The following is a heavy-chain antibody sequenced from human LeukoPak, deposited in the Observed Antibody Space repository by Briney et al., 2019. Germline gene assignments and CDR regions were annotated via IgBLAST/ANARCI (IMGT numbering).Heavy chain of an antibody. CDR1: GFTFSSYA. J-gene: IGHJ3*02. Sequence: GGSLRLSCAASGFTFSSYAMHWVRQAPGKGLEYVSAISSNGGSTYYANSVKGRFTISRDNSKNTLYLQMGSLRAEDMAVYYCAREHSQNAFDIWGQGTMVTVSS. CDR2: ISSNGGST. V-gene: IGHV3-64*01. CDR3: AREHSQNAFDI. D-gene: IGHD2-21*01.